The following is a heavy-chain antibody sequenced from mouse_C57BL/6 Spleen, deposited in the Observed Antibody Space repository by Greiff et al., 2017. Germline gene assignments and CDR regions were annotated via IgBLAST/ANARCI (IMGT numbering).Heavy chain of an antibody. CDR1: GYPFPTYG. V-gene: IGHV1-64*01. Sequence: QFQLQQPGAELLKPGASVKLSCKASGYPFPTYGMHWVKPRPGQGLEWIGMIHPNSGSTNYNEKFKSKATLTVDTSSSTAYMQLSSLTSEDSAVYYCARNDVGYYVDYWGQGTTLTVSS. J-gene: IGHJ2*01. CDR3: ARNDVGYYVDY. CDR2: IHPNSGST. D-gene: IGHD2-14*01.